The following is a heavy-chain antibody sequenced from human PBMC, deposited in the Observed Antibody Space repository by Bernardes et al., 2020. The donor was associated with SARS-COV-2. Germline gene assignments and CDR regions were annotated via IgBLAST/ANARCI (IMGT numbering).Heavy chain of an antibody. Sequence: GGSLRLSCAASGFTFRSYEMNWVRQAPGKGLEWVSYISSSGSTIYYADSVKGRFTISRDNAKNSLYLQMNSLRAEDTAVYYCARDPHSGWRDYWGQGTLVTVSS. CDR2: ISSSGSTI. J-gene: IGHJ4*02. D-gene: IGHD6-19*01. CDR3: ARDPHSGWRDY. V-gene: IGHV3-48*03. CDR1: GFTFRSYE.